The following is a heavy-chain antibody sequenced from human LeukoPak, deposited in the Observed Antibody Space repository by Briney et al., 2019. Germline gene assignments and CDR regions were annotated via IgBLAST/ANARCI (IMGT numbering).Heavy chain of an antibody. Sequence: GRPLRLSCAASGFTFSSYGMHWVRQAPGKGLEWVAVIWYDGSNKYYADSVRGRFTISRDNSKNTLYLQMNSLRAEDTAVYYCAKGGYSTYNWFDPWGQGTLVTVSS. CDR1: GFTFSSYG. V-gene: IGHV3-33*06. J-gene: IGHJ5*02. CDR3: AKGGYSTYNWFDP. CDR2: IWYDGSNK. D-gene: IGHD4-11*01.